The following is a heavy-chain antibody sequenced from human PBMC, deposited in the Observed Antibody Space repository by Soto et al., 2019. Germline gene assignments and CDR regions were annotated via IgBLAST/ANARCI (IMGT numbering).Heavy chain of an antibody. Sequence: ASVKVSCKASGGTFNTYVFNWVRQAPGQGXEWMGGIIPMFNTANYAQKFQGRVTITADKSTNTAYMELSSLRSEDSAVYYCARAAQRYYYDSSDQYDALDVWGQGTMVTV. V-gene: IGHV1-69*06. CDR1: GGTFNTYV. CDR3: ARAAQRYYYDSSDQYDALDV. J-gene: IGHJ3*01. D-gene: IGHD3-22*01. CDR2: IIPMFNTA.